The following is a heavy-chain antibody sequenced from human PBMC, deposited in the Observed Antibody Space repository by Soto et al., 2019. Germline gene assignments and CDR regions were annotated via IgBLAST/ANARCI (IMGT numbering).Heavy chain of an antibody. CDR1: GYTFTTYG. Sequence: GASVKVSCKASGYTFTTYGISWLRQAPGQGLEWMGWISAYNGNTNSAQRLQGRVTMTLDTSTSTVYMEPRSLTSDDTAVYYCARHGGCAPLDYWGQGTLVTVSS. CDR3: ARHGGCAPLDY. CDR2: ISAYNGNT. J-gene: IGHJ4*02. V-gene: IGHV1-18*01. D-gene: IGHD3-16*01.